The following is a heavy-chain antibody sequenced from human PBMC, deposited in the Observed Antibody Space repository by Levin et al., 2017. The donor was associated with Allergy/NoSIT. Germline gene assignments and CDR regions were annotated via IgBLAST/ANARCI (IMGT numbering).Heavy chain of an antibody. V-gene: IGHV3-11*01. Sequence: GGSLRLSCAASGFTFSDYYMSWIRQAPGEGLEWVSYISNSGSIKYYADSVKGRFTISRDNAKKSLFLQMNSLRAEDTAVYYCARFSTISEARGMDVWGQGTTVSVSS. J-gene: IGHJ6*02. CDR2: ISNSGSIK. D-gene: IGHD3-3*01. CDR1: GFTFSDYY. CDR3: ARFSTISEARGMDV.